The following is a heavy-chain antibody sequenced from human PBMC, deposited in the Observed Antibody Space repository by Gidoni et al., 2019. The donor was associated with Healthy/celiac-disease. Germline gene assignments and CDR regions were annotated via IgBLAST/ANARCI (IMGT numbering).Heavy chain of an antibody. Sequence: QVQLQQWGAGLLKPSEPLSLTCAVYGGSFSGYYWSWIRQPPGKGLEWIGEINHSGSTNYNPSLKSRVTISVDTSKNQFSLKLSSVTAADTAVYYCARVLGYCSGGSCYGGYYGMDVWGQGTTVTVSS. CDR3: ARVLGYCSGGSCYGGYYGMDV. J-gene: IGHJ6*02. D-gene: IGHD2-15*01. CDR1: GGSFSGYY. V-gene: IGHV4-34*01. CDR2: INHSGST.